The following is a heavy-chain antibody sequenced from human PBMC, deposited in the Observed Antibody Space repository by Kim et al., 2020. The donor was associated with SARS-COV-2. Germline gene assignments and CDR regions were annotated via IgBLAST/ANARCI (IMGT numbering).Heavy chain of an antibody. CDR3: TKDHSSGYWE. CDR2: IYVDGTT. CDR1: GFSVSTKY. V-gene: IGHV3-66*01. J-gene: IGHJ1*01. D-gene: IGHD3-22*01. Sequence: GGSLRLSCAASGFSVSTKYMTWVRQAPGKGLELVSVIYVDGTTNYSEYVKGRFTISRDTSTNMLYLQMNTLRTEDKAFYYCTKDHSSGYWEWVQGTLVT.